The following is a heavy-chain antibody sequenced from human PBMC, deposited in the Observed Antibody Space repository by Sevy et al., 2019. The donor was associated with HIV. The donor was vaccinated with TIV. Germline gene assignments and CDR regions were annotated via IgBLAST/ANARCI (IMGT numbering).Heavy chain of an antibody. CDR2: ISYHGSNK. J-gene: IGHJ6*02. CDR1: GFTFSSYA. Sequence: GGSLRLSCAASGFTFSSYAMHWVRQAPGKGLEWVAVISYHGSNKYYADSVKGRFTISRDNSKNTLYLQMNSLRAEDTAVYYCARDKKAVAGMTDYYYYYGMDVWGQGTTVTVSS. CDR3: ARDKKAVAGMTDYYYYYGMDV. V-gene: IGHV3-30-3*01. D-gene: IGHD6-19*01.